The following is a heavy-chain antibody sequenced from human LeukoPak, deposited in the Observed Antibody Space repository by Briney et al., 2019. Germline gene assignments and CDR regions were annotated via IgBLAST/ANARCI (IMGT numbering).Heavy chain of an antibody. CDR3: VRAHNWNFGY. J-gene: IGHJ4*02. CDR1: GDSFSSNSVA. CDR2: TYYRSKWYN. V-gene: IGHV6-1*01. D-gene: IGHD1-7*01. Sequence: SQTLSLTCVISGDSFSSNSVAWNWIRQSPLRGLEWLGRTYYRSKWYNDYATSVKSRITINPDTSKNQFSLQLNSVPPEDTAIYYCVRAHNWNFGYWGQGTLVTVSS.